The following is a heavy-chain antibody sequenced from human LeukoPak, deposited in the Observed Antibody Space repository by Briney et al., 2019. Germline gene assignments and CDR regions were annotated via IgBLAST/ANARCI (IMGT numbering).Heavy chain of an antibody. D-gene: IGHD3-22*01. CDR2: ISSSSDAI. Sequence: GGSLRLSCAASGFTFSNYGMNWVRQAPGKGLEWVSYISSSSDAIYYADSVKGRFTISRDNAKNSLYLEMNSLRDEDTAVYYCARAMRSRYDYWGQGTLVTVS. CDR3: ARAMRSRYDY. V-gene: IGHV3-48*02. J-gene: IGHJ4*02. CDR1: GFTFSNYG.